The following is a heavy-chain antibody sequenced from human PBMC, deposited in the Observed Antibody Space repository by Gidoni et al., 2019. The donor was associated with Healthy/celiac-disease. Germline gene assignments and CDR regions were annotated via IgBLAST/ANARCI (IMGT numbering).Heavy chain of an antibody. CDR2: INPNSGGT. CDR1: GYTFTGYY. D-gene: IGHD2-2*01. Sequence: QVQLVQSGAEVKKPGASVKVSCTASGYTFTGYYMPWVRQAPGPGFEWMGRINPNSGGTNYAQKFQGRVTMTRDTSISTAYMELSRLRSDDTAVYYCARGRRYCSSTSCYAEGNYFDYWGQGTLVTVSS. J-gene: IGHJ4*02. CDR3: ARGRRYCSSTSCYAEGNYFDY. V-gene: IGHV1-2*06.